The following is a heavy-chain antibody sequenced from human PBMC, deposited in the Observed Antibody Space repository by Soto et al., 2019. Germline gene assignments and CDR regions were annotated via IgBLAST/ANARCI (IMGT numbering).Heavy chain of an antibody. CDR3: ARGGSSSWYSNWFDP. J-gene: IGHJ5*02. CDR1: GGSISSYY. D-gene: IGHD6-13*01. CDR2: IYYSGST. Sequence: SETLSLTCTVSGGSISSYYWSWIRQPPGKGLEWIGYIYYSGSTNYNPSLKSRVTISVDTSKNQFSLKLSSVTAADTAVYYCARGGSSSWYSNWFDPWGQGTLVTVSS. V-gene: IGHV4-59*01.